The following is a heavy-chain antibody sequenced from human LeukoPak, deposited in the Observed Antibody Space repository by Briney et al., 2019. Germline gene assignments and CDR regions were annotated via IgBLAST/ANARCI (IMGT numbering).Heavy chain of an antibody. J-gene: IGHJ2*01. CDR3: ARDSPLTTVTTFPYWYFDL. CDR2: TYYRSKWYN. D-gene: IGHD4-17*01. Sequence: SQTLSLTCAISGDSFSSDSAAWNWIRQSPSRGLEWLGRTYYRSKWYNDYAVSVKSRITINPDTSKNQFSLQLNSVTPEDTAVYYCARDSPLTTVTTFPYWYFDLWGRGILVTVSS. V-gene: IGHV6-1*01. CDR1: GDSFSSDSAA.